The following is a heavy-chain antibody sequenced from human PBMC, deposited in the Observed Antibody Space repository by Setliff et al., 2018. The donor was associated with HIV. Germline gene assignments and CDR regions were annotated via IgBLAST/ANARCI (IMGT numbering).Heavy chain of an antibody. CDR2: TIPVVGTP. CDR3: ARDDGGYNYAEAFDV. D-gene: IGHD3-16*01. CDR1: GGTFSTYG. V-gene: IGHV1-69*06. Sequence: SVKVSCNASGGTFSTYGITWVRQAPGQGLEWMGGTIPVVGTPTYAQKFQGRVTIIADKSTSTAYMELSSLRSEDTAVYYCARDDGGYNYAEAFDVWGQGTMVTVSS. J-gene: IGHJ3*01.